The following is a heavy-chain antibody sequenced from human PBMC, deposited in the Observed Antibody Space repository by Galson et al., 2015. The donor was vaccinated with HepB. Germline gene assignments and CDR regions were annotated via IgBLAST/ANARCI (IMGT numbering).Heavy chain of an antibody. CDR2: INPGGSNI. D-gene: IGHD2-15*01. CDR1: GFTFSGYS. Sequence: SLRLSCAASGFTFSGYSMNWVRQAPGKGLEWVSDINPGGSNIYYADSVRGRFTISRDNAKNSLYLQMNSLGDDDTAVYYCAKADCSGSSCRAYYGMDVWGQGTTVIVSS. J-gene: IGHJ6*02. CDR3: AKADCSGSSCRAYYGMDV. V-gene: IGHV3-48*02.